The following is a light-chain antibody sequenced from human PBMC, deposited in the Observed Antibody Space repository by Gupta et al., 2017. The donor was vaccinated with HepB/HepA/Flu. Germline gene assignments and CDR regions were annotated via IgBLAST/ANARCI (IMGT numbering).Light chain of an antibody. CDR1: ASVNRNH. CDR2: GTS. J-gene: IGKJ2*01. Sequence: LAQSPGTLSLSTGESVTLSCRAGASVNRNHLAWYQQKPGQSPRLLMYGTSNRALGIPDRFSGGGSGTDFTLTINRVEPEDSAVFYCHHYGTSPYTFGQGTNLEIK. CDR3: HHYGTSPYT. V-gene: IGKV3-20*01.